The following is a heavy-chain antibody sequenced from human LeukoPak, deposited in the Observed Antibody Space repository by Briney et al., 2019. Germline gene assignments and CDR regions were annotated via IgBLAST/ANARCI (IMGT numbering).Heavy chain of an antibody. V-gene: IGHV1-2*02. Sequence: ASVKVSCKASGYTFTGYYMHWVRQAPGQGLEWMGWINPNSGGTNYAQKLQGRVTMTTDTSTSTAYMELRSLRSDDTAVYYCARGERRVATGPLDPWGQGTLVTVSS. CDR3: ARGERRVATGPLDP. CDR1: GYTFTGYY. CDR2: INPNSGGT. J-gene: IGHJ5*02. D-gene: IGHD5-12*01.